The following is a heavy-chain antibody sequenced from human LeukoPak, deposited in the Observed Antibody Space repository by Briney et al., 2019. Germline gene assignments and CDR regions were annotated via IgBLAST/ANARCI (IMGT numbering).Heavy chain of an antibody. Sequence: GGSLRLSCAASGFTFSNYWMNWVRQAPGKGLEWVSVIYSGGSTYYADSVKGRFTISRDNSKNTLYLQMNSLRAEDTAVYYCARGVDYGDYVDGMDVWGQGTTVTVSS. CDR3: ARGVDYGDYVDGMDV. CDR2: IYSGGST. D-gene: IGHD4-17*01. V-gene: IGHV3-66*01. CDR1: GFTFSNYW. J-gene: IGHJ6*02.